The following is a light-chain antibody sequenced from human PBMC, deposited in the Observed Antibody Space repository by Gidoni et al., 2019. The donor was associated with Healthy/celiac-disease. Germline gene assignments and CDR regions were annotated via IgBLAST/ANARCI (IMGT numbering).Light chain of an antibody. V-gene: IGKV3-20*01. Sequence: IVLTQSPGTLSSSPGESATLSCRASQSVSSSYLACYKQKPGQAPRRLIYGASSRATGIPDRLSGSGAGTDFTLTISRRETEEVAVYYCQQYGSSPRVTFGQGTRLEIK. CDR3: QQYGSSPRVT. J-gene: IGKJ5*01. CDR2: GAS. CDR1: QSVSSSY.